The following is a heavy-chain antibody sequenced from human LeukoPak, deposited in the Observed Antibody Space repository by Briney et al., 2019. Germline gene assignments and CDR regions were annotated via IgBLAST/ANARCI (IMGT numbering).Heavy chain of an antibody. Sequence: ASVKVSCKASGYTFTAHYMHWVRQAPGQGPEWMGWINCNSGGTNYAQRFQGRVTMTRDTSTSTAYVELNRLNSDDTAVYYCVRDGDFDYWGQGTLVTASS. V-gene: IGHV1-2*02. D-gene: IGHD3-10*01. CDR3: VRDGDFDY. J-gene: IGHJ4*02. CDR2: INCNSGGT. CDR1: GYTFTAHY.